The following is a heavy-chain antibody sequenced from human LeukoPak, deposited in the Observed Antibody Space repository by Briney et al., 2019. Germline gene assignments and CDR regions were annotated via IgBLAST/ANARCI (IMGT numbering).Heavy chain of an antibody. J-gene: IGHJ5*02. CDR2: IYASGST. Sequence: SETLSLTCTVSGGSISSYYWSWIRQPPGKGLEWIGYIYASGSTYYNPSLKSRVTISVDTSKNQFSLKLSSVTAADTAVYYCARVKWELIWIWFDPWGQGTLVTVS. D-gene: IGHD1-26*01. CDR3: ARVKWELIWIWFDP. CDR1: GGSISSYY. V-gene: IGHV4-4*09.